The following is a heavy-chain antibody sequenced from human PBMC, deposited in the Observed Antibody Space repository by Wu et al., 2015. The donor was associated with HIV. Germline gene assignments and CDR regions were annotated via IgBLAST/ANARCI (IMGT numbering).Heavy chain of an antibody. Sequence: QVQLVQSGAEVKKPGSSVRVSCKASGGNFRSYAMTWVRQAPGQGLEWMGGIVPIFDAPNYSQKFHDRLTITADRSTTTAYMELSNLKSEDTAVYFCTRSTFAGGSDTWYSFDKWGQGTLVSVSS. D-gene: IGHD2-15*01. CDR3: TRSTFAGGSDTWYSFDK. CDR1: GGNFRSYA. V-gene: IGHV1-69*14. CDR2: IVPIFDAP. J-gene: IGHJ4*02.